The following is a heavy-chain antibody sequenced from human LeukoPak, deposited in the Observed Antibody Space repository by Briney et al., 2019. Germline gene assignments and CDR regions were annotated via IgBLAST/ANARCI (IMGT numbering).Heavy chain of an antibody. CDR1: GFTFSSYW. V-gene: IGHV3-74*01. D-gene: IGHD1-14*01. CDR3: ARSNQADDY. CDR2: INPGGGSI. J-gene: IGHJ4*02. Sequence: GGSLRLSCAASGFTFSSYWMHWVRQVPGKGLVWVARINPGGGSITYADSVKGRFTISRDNAKSTLYLQMDSLRAGDTGVYYCARSNQADDYWGQGTLVTVSS.